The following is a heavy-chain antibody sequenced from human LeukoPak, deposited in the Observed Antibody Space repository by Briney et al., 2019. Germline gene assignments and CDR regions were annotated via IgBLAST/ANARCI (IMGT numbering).Heavy chain of an antibody. CDR1: GGSISSYY. J-gene: IGHJ6*03. Sequence: SETLSLTCTVSGGSISSYYWSWIRQPAGKGLEWIGRIYASGNTNYNPSLKSQVTTSVDTSKNQFSLKLSSVTAADTAVYYCARDTYSSGSYHYYYYMGVWGKGTTVTISS. CDR2: IYASGNT. D-gene: IGHD3-10*01. CDR3: ARDTYSSGSYHYYYYMGV. V-gene: IGHV4-4*07.